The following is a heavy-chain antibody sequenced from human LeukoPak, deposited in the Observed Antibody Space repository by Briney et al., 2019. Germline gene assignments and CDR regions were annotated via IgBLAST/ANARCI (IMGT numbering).Heavy chain of an antibody. Sequence: GRSLRLSCAASGFTFSSYGMHWVRQAPGKGLQWVALISYDGSTRSYTDSVKGRFTISRDNSKNTLYLQMSSLRDEDTAIYYCAKEACTSTACYAPFEFWGQGTLVTVSS. J-gene: IGHJ4*02. D-gene: IGHD2-2*01. CDR3: AKEACTSTACYAPFEF. CDR1: GFTFSSYG. CDR2: ISYDGSTR. V-gene: IGHV3-30*18.